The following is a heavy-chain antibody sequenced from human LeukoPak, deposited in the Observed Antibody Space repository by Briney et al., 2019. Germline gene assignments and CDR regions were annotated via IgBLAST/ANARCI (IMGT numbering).Heavy chain of an antibody. Sequence: GGSLRHSCAASGFTFSDYSMNWVRQAPGKGLEWVSSISSSSTYIYYADSVQGRFTISRDNAKNSLYLQMNSLRAEDTAVYYCASPSGFSSAWYFGYWGQGTLVTVSS. CDR2: ISSSSTYI. CDR3: ASPSGFSSAWYFGY. J-gene: IGHJ4*02. V-gene: IGHV3-21*01. CDR1: GFTFSDYS. D-gene: IGHD6-19*01.